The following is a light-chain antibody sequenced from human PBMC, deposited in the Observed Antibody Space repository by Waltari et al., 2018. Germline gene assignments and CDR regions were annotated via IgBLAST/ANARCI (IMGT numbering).Light chain of an antibody. V-gene: IGLV2-14*03. J-gene: IGLJ1*01. Sequence: QSALTQPASVSGSPGQSITISCAGTSSDVGAYNDVAWYRQHSGKATKLIISDVNNRPSGVSNSFSGSKSGNTASLIISGLQPDDEADYYCSSYTTTSTYVFGTGTTVSVL. CDR1: SSDVGAYND. CDR3: SSYTTTSTYV. CDR2: DVN.